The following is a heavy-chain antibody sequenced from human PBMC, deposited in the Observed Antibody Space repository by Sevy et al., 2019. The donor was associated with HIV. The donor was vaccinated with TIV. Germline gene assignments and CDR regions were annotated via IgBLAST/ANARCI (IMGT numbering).Heavy chain of an antibody. V-gene: IGHV3-30*02. CDR2: IRFDGTIK. J-gene: IGHJ6*02. CDR1: GFTFSTYG. CDR3: AKVLHIVVVPAAIDYYYGMDV. Sequence: GGSLRLSCAASGFTFSTYGMHWVRQAPGKGLEWVAFIRFDGTIKYYTDSVKGRLTISRDNSKNTLYLQMNSLGAEETAVYFCAKVLHIVVVPAAIDYYYGMDVWGQGTTVTVSS. D-gene: IGHD2-2*01.